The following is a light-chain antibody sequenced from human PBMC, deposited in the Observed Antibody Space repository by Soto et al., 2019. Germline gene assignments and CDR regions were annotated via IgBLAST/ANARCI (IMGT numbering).Light chain of an antibody. V-gene: IGKV3-20*01. CDR2: GAS. CDR3: QQYGSSPPIT. Sequence: ESVLMQSPGTLSLSPGERATLSCMAIESVSSRFSAWYQQTPRQAPRLLIYGASTRATGIPDSFIGSGSGTDFTLTINKLEPEDFAVYYCQQYGSSPPITFGQGTRLEIK. J-gene: IGKJ5*01. CDR1: ESVSSRF.